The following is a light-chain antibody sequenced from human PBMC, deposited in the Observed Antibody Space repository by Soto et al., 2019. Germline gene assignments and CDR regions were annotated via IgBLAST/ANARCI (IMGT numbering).Light chain of an antibody. Sequence: VLTQPASVSGSPGQSITISCTGTSSDVGTYNFVSWYQQHPGKVPKLMIYEVSSRPSGVSDRFSGSKSGNTASLTISGLQAEDEAEYYCSSKINNNTPLYVFGTGTKVTVL. CDR2: EVS. V-gene: IGLV2-14*01. CDR1: SSDVGTYNF. CDR3: SSKINNNTPLYV. J-gene: IGLJ1*01.